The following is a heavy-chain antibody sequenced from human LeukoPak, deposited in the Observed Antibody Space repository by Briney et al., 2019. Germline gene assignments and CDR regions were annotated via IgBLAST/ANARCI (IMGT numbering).Heavy chain of an antibody. CDR2: ISHDGSDK. V-gene: IGHV3-30*04. Sequence: GGSLRLSCAASGFTFSSYAMHWVRQAPGKGLEWVALISHDGSDKYYADSVKGRYTISRDNSKNTLYLQMNTLRAEDTAVYYCASRADYYGTSGYYFDAFDSWGQGTMVIVSS. CDR3: ASRADYYGTSGYYFDAFDS. CDR1: GFTFSSYA. J-gene: IGHJ3*02. D-gene: IGHD3-22*01.